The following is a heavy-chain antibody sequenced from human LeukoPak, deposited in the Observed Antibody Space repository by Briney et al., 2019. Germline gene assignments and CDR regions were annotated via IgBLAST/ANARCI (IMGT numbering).Heavy chain of an antibody. J-gene: IGHJ3*02. V-gene: IGHV4-4*07. CDR1: GGSISSYY. D-gene: IGHD3-10*01. CDR2: IYTSGST. CDR3: ARVLGTYYYGSGSYYIGAFDI. Sequence: SETLSLTCTVSGGSISSYYWSWIRQPAGKGLEWIGRIYTSGSTNYNPSLKSRVTMSVDTSKNQFSLKLSSVTAADTAVYYCARVLGTYYYGSGSYYIGAFDIWGQGTMVTVSS.